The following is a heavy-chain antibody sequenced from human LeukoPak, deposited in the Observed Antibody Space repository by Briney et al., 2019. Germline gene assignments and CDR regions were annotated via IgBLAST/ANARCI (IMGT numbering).Heavy chain of an antibody. CDR3: ARDVPETYSDRWFAP. CDR1: GGSISTFF. J-gene: IGHJ5*02. D-gene: IGHD2-21*01. CDR2: IYYSGST. V-gene: IGHV4-59*01. Sequence: SETLFLTCTVSGGSISTFFWSWIRQPPGKGLEWIGYIYYSGSTNYKPSLKSRVTISVDTSKNQFSLRLSSVTAADTAMYYCARDVPETYSDRWFAPWGQGTLVTVSS.